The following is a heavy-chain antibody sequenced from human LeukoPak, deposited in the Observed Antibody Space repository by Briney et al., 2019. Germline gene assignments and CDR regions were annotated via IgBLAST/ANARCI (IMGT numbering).Heavy chain of an antibody. CDR1: GFTFSSYA. CDR3: AKGPVPFWDYYMDV. CDR2: ISGSGSST. J-gene: IGHJ6*03. V-gene: IGHV3-23*01. Sequence: PGGSLRLSCAASGFTFSSYAMSWVRQAPGKGLEWVSAISGSGSSTYYADSVKGRFTISRDNSKNTLYLQMNSLRAEDTAVYYCAKGPVPFWDYYMDVWGKGTTVTVSS. D-gene: IGHD3-16*01.